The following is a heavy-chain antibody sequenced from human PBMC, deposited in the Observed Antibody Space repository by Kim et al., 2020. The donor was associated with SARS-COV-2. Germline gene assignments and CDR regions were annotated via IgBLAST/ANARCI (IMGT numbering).Heavy chain of an antibody. J-gene: IGHJ4*02. D-gene: IGHD2-21*02. CDR1: GDTLTTYG. V-gene: IGHV1-18*01. Sequence: ASVKVSCQASGDTLTTYGINWVRQAPGHGLEWVVWLSPHNTNTNSAENLRGRVTMTTDTSTGTAYMELRSLISDDTAVYYCVRDTVPYCSGDCPPESWGQGTLVTVST. CDR3: VRDTVPYCSGDCPPES. CDR2: LSPHNTNT.